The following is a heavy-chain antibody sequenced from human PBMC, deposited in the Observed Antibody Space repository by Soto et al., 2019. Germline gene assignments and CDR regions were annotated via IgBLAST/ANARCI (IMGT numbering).Heavy chain of an antibody. Sequence: GESLKISCKGFGYSFTSYWIGWVRQMPGKGLEWMGIIYADDSDTKYSPSFQGQVTISADKSINTVYLQWSSLKASDSAMYYCARRLGGYYHNYGLDVWGQGTTVTSP. CDR3: ARRLGGYYHNYGLDV. V-gene: IGHV5-51*01. CDR2: IYADDSDT. J-gene: IGHJ6*02. CDR1: GYSFTSYW. D-gene: IGHD1-26*01.